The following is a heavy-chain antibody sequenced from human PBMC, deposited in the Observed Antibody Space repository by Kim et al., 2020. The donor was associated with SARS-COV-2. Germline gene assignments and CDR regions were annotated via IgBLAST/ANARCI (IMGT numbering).Heavy chain of an antibody. D-gene: IGHD3-9*01. J-gene: IGHJ1*01. CDR3: ARVEGGLRYFDWLPDDAEYFQH. CDR1: GFTFSSYW. CDR2: IKQDGSEK. Sequence: GGSLRLSCAASGFTFSSYWMSWVRQAPGKGLEWVANIKQDGSEKYYVDSVKGRFTISRDNAKNSLYLQRNSLRAEDTAVYYCARVEGGLRYFDWLPDDAEYFQHWGQGTLVTFSS. V-gene: IGHV3-7*01.